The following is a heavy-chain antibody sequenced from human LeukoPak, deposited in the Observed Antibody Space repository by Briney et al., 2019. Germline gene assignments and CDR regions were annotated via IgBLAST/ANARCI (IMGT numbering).Heavy chain of an antibody. V-gene: IGHV3-53*01. CDR2: IYSGGST. J-gene: IGHJ4*02. D-gene: IGHD3-9*01. CDR3: AKLTYYDILTGVVDY. CDR1: GFTFSRFW. Sequence: GGSLRLSCAASGFTFSRFWMTWVRQAPGKGLEWVSVIYSGGSTYYADSVKGRFTISRHNSKNTLYLQMNSLRAEDTAVYYCAKLTYYDILTGVVDYWGQGTLVTVSS.